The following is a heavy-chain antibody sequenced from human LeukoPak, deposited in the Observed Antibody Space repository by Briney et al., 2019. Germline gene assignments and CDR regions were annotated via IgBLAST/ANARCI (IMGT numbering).Heavy chain of an antibody. Sequence: GGSLRLSCAASGFTFSSYAMSWVRQAPGKGLEWVSHISSGSSVTFYADSVKGRFAISRDNDKNSLYLQMNSLRAEDTAVYYCARSRDYGDPNWFDPWGQGTLVTVSS. CDR2: ISSGSSVT. CDR1: GFTFSSYA. D-gene: IGHD4-17*01. J-gene: IGHJ5*02. CDR3: ARSRDYGDPNWFDP. V-gene: IGHV3-48*01.